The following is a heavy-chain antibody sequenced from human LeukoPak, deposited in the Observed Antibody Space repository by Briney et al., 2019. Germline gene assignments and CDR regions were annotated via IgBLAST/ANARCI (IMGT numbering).Heavy chain of an antibody. D-gene: IGHD1-20*01. CDR3: ARRRYNWNAIDY. Sequence: GGSQRLSCAASGFTFSDYYMSWIRQAPGKGLEWVSYISSSGNIIYYADSVKGRFTISRDNAKNSLYLQMNSLRAEDTAVYYCARRRYNWNAIDYWGQGTLVTVSS. V-gene: IGHV3-11*01. J-gene: IGHJ4*02. CDR1: GFTFSDYY. CDR2: ISSSGNII.